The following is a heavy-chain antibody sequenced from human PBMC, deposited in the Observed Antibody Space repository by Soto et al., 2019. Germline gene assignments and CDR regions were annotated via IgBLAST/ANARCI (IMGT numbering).Heavy chain of an antibody. V-gene: IGHV1-46*03. J-gene: IGHJ4*02. CDR1: GYTFTSYY. Sequence: QVQLVQSGAEVKKPGASVKVSCKASGYTFTSYYMHWVRQAPGQGLEWMGIINPSGGSTSYAQKFQGRVTMNRDTSTNTVYMELSSLRSEDTAVYYCAINRRWFDYWGQGTLVTVSS. CDR2: INPSGGST. CDR3: AINRRWFDY.